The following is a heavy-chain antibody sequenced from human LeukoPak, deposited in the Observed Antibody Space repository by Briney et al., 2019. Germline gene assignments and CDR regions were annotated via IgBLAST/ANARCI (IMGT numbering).Heavy chain of an antibody. V-gene: IGHV3-7*01. J-gene: IGHJ3*02. CDR3: ARARIITGAFDI. Sequence: GGTLRLSCAASGFTVSSYGMSWVRQAPGKGLEWVANIKQDGSEKYYVDSVKGRFTISRDNAKNSLYLQMNSLRAEDTAVYYCARARIITGAFDIWGQGTMVTVSS. CDR1: GFTVSSYG. D-gene: IGHD3-10*01. CDR2: IKQDGSEK.